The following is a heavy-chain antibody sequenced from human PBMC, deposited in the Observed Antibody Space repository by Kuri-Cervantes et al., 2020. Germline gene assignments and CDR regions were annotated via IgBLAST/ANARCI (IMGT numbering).Heavy chain of an antibody. V-gene: IGHV4-59*01. CDR1: GGSISSYY. J-gene: IGHJ5*01. CDR3: ARGPVVYEFDP. Sequence: SETLSLTCTVSGGSISSYYWSWIRQPPGKGLEWIGYISYSGSTNYNPSLKSRVTISVDTSKNQFSLKLSSVTAADTAVYYCARGPVVYEFDPWGQGTLVTVSS. CDR2: ISYSGST. D-gene: IGHD2-8*01.